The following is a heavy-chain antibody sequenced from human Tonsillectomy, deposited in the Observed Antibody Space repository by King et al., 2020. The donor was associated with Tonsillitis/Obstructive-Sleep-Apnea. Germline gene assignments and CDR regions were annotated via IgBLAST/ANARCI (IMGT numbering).Heavy chain of an antibody. Sequence: QGQLVQSGAEVKKPGASVKVSCKASGYTFTGYYMHWVRQAPGQGLEWMAWINPNSGGTNYAQKFQGRVTMTRDTSISTASMELSRLRSDDTAVYYCARDRGNIVVVTATWYFDLWGRGTLVTVSS. V-gene: IGHV1-2*02. CDR3: ARDRGNIVVVTATWYFDL. J-gene: IGHJ2*01. CDR2: INPNSGGT. D-gene: IGHD2-21*02. CDR1: GYTFTGYY.